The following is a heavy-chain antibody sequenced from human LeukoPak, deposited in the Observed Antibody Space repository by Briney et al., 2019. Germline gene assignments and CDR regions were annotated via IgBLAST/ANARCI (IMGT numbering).Heavy chain of an antibody. CDR1: GYTFTSYD. CDR2: MNPNSGNT. CDR3: ASRSLFEYSSSFLDP. Sequence: GASVTVSCKASGYTFTSYDINWVRQAPGQGLDWMGWMNPNSGNTGYAQRFQGRVTMTRNTSISTAYMELSSLRSEDTAVYYCASRSLFEYSSSFLDPWGQGTLITVSS. V-gene: IGHV1-8*01. J-gene: IGHJ5*02. D-gene: IGHD6-6*01.